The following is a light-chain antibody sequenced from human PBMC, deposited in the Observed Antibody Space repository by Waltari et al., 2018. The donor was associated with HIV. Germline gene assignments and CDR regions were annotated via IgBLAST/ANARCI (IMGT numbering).Light chain of an antibody. J-gene: IGKJ1*01. V-gene: IGKV3-15*01. Sequence: EIVLTQAPATLSVSPGESATLSCRASQSVNNNLAWYQQKPGQAPRLLIYGASTRATGIPARFSGSGSGTEFTLTISSLQSEDFAFYYCHQYSKWPPWTFGQGTKVEIK. CDR1: QSVNNN. CDR3: HQYSKWPPWT. CDR2: GAS.